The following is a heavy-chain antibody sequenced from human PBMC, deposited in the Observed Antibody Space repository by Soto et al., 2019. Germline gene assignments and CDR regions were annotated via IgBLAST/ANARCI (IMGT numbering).Heavy chain of an antibody. J-gene: IGHJ4*02. Sequence: QITLKESGPTLVKPTQTLTLTCTFSAFSLSTSGVGVGWIRQPPGKALEWLTFIYWDDDKRYSPSLKSRLTIANDTPKIQVVLTMTNMDPVDTATYYCARLVAAGITYYFDSWGQGTLVTVSS. D-gene: IGHD2-21*01. CDR1: AFSLSTSGVG. CDR3: ARLVAAGITYYFDS. CDR2: IYWDDDK. V-gene: IGHV2-5*02.